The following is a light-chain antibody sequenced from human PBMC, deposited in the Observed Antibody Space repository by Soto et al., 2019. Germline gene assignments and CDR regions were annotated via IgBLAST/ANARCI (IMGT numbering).Light chain of an antibody. CDR3: AAWDDRLNGYV. CDR1: SSNIGSNT. V-gene: IGLV1-44*01. J-gene: IGLJ1*01. Sequence: QAVVTQPPSASGTPGQRVTISCSGSSSNIGSNTVNWYQQLPGTAPKLLIDSNNQRPSGVPDRFSGSKSGTSASLAISGLQSEDEADYYCAAWDDRLNGYVFGTGTKLTVL. CDR2: SNN.